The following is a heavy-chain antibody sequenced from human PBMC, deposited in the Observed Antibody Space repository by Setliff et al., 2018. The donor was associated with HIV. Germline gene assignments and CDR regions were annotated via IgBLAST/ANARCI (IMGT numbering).Heavy chain of an antibody. J-gene: IGHJ6*02. CDR1: GGSISSHC. Sequence: TSETLSLTCTVSGGSISSHCWSWIRQSPGKALEWIGYIYSSGSIIYNPSLKSRVTMSVDTSQNQVSLDLDSVTAADTAVYYCARSRTSSGYYGVTGYGMDVWGQGTTVTVS. CDR2: IYSSGSI. V-gene: IGHV4-59*11. CDR3: ARSRTSSGYYGVTGYGMDV. D-gene: IGHD3-22*01.